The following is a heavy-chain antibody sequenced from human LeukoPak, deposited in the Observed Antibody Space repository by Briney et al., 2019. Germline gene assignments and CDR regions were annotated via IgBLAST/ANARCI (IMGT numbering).Heavy chain of an antibody. D-gene: IGHD2-15*01. CDR2: INPNSGGT. Sequence: ASVKVSCKASGYTFTGYYMHWVRQAPGQGLEWMGWINPNSGGTNYAQKFQGRVTMTRDTSISTAYMELSRLRSDDTAVYYCARGRGGSSSPFDYWGQGTLVTVSS. J-gene: IGHJ4*02. CDR3: ARGRGGSSSPFDY. CDR1: GYTFTGYY. V-gene: IGHV1-2*02.